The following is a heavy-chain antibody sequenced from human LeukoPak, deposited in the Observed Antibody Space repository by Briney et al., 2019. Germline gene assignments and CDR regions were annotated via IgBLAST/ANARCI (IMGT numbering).Heavy chain of an antibody. CDR1: GFTLITND. V-gene: IGHV3-53*01. CDR2: LYSDGNT. Sequence: GGSLRLSCAASGFTLITNDMAWVRQAPGKGLEWVSVLYSDGNTKYADSVQGRFTISRDNSKNTLYLEINSLSPDDTAVYYCARGVEPLAANTLAYWGQGTLVTVSS. CDR3: ARGVEPLAANTLAY. D-gene: IGHD1-14*01. J-gene: IGHJ4*02.